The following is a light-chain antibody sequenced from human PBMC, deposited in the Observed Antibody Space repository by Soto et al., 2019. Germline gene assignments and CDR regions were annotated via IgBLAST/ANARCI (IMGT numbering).Light chain of an antibody. CDR3: HQRQYWPPIT. CDR2: GAS. CDR1: QSVSGSY. Sequence: EIVLTQSPGALSLSPGERATLSCRASQSVSGSYLAWYQQKPGQAPRLLIYGASSRATGIPDRFSGSGSGTDFTLTISSLEPEDFAVYYCHQRQYWPPITFGQGTRLEIK. V-gene: IGKV3D-20*02. J-gene: IGKJ5*01.